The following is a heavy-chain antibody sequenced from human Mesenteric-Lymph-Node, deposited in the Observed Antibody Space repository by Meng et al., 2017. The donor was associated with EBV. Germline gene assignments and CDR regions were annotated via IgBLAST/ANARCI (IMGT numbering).Heavy chain of an antibody. CDR3: ARDIVGASDFDY. CDR2: INPNSGGT. J-gene: IGHJ4*02. Sequence: QGQVVESGDEGKMPGASLKVFCKASGYTFTGYYMQWVRQAPGRGLEWMGWINPNSGGTNYAQKFQGWVTMTRDTSISTAYMELSRMRSDDTAVYYCARDIVGASDFDYWGQGTLVTVSS. D-gene: IGHD1-26*01. CDR1: GYTFTGYY. V-gene: IGHV1-2*04.